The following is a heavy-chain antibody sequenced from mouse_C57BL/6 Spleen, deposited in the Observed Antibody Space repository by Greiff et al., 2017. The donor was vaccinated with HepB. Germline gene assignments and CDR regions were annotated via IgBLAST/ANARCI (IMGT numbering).Heavy chain of an antibody. CDR2: IWSGGST. CDR3: ARNQDEGENWDFGG. Sequence: VKLVESGPGLVQPSQSLSITCTVSGFSLTSYGVHWVRQSPGKGLEWLGEIWSGGSTDYNAAFISRLSISKDNYKSQVFFKMSSLQADDTAIYYCARNQDEGENWDFGGWGTGPTVTVAS. CDR1: GFSLTSYG. V-gene: IGHV2-2*01. J-gene: IGHJ1*03.